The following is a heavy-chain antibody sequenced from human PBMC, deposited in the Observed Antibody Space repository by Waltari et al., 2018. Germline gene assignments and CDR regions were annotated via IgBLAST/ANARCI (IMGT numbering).Heavy chain of an antibody. D-gene: IGHD3-9*01. CDR2: ISDSGTT. CDR3: AREAGSGIDWYHDY. Sequence: QLQASRPGLGKPSETLSLTCRVSASPISRGFYWGWLRQSPGKGLEWIGSISDSGTTSYNPSLQSRVTISIDTSKNQFSLKLGSVTAADTAVFYCAREAGSGIDWYHDYRGQGILVTVSS. J-gene: IGHJ4*02. CDR1: ASPISRGFY. V-gene: IGHV4-38-2*02.